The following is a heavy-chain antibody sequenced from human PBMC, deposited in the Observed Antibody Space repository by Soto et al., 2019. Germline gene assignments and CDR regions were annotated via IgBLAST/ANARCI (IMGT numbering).Heavy chain of an antibody. V-gene: IGHV4-59*12. CDR3: AREDDGGDRDYYGLDV. Sequence: SETLSLTCTVSGGSISSYYLSWIRQPPGKGLEWIGYIYYSGSTNYNPSLKSRVTISVDTSKNQFSLKLSSVTAADTAVYFCAREDDGGDRDYYGLDVWGQGTTVTVSS. CDR2: IYYSGST. CDR1: GGSISSYY. D-gene: IGHD2-21*02. J-gene: IGHJ6*02.